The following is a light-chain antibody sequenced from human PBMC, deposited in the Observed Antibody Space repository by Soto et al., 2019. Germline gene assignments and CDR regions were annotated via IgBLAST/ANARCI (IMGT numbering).Light chain of an antibody. CDR2: GAS. J-gene: IGKJ1*01. CDR3: QQYNNWWT. V-gene: IGKV3-20*01. Sequence: EIVLRQSPGTLSLSPGERATLSCRASQSVSSSYLAWCQQKPGQAPRLLIYGASSRATGIPDRFSGSGSGTDFTLTISGLEPEDFAVYYCQQYNNWWTFGQGTKVDIK. CDR1: QSVSSSY.